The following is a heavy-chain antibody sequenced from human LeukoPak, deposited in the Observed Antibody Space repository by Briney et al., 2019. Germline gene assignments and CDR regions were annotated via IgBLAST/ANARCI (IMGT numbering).Heavy chain of an antibody. V-gene: IGHV3-48*04. J-gene: IGHJ4*02. CDR3: ARDLLTLSSSWDY. CDR2: ISSSSSTI. D-gene: IGHD6-13*01. Sequence: GGSLRLSCAASGFTFSSYSMNWVRQAPGKGLEWVSYISSSSSTIYYADSVKGRFTISRDNAKNSLYLQMNSLRAEDTAVYYCARDLLTLSSSWDYWGQGTLVTVSS. CDR1: GFTFSSYS.